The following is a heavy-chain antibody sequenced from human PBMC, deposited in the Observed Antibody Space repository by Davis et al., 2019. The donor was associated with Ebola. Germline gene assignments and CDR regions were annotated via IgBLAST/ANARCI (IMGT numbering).Heavy chain of an antibody. J-gene: IGHJ3*01. CDR2: IKQDGSEK. CDR3: ARDSSRITIFGVVSS. V-gene: IGHV3-7*01. Sequence: GESLKISCAASGFTFSSYWMSWVRQAPGKGLEWVANIKQDGSEKYYVDSVKGRFTISRDNAKNSLYLQMNSLRAEDTAVYYCARDSSRITIFGVVSSWGRGTMVTVSS. D-gene: IGHD3-3*01. CDR1: GFTFSSYW.